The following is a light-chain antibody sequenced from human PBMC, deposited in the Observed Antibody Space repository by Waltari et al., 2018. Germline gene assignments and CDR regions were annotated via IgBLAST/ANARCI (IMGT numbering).Light chain of an antibody. J-gene: IGLJ2*01. V-gene: IGLV3-21*02. Sequence: SYVLTQLSSMSVTPGQTARIVCGGRHIGKKAVHWYQRKAEQAPLLVLHDDDTRPSGIPDRFSGTNSGDTATLTISGVEAEDEADYFCQVWDSHTVVFGGGTNLTVL. CDR3: QVWDSHTVV. CDR2: DDD. CDR1: HIGKKA.